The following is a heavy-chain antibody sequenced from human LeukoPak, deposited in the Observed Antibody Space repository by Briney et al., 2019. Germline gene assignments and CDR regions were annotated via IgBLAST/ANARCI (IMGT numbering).Heavy chain of an antibody. CDR1: GYTFTSYY. CDR3: ARGQTILVRGVNYYYYYMDV. CDR2: INPSGGST. V-gene: IGHV1-46*01. J-gene: IGHJ6*03. Sequence: ASVKASCKASGYTFTSYYMHWVRQAPGQGLEWMGIINPSGGSTSYAQKFQGRVTMTRDTSTSTVYMELSSLRSEDTAVYYCARGQTILVRGVNYYYYYMDVWGKGTTVTVSS. D-gene: IGHD3-10*01.